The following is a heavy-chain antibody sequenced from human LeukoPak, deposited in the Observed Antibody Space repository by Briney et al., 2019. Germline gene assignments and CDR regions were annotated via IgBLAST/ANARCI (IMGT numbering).Heavy chain of an antibody. D-gene: IGHD3-22*01. CDR2: IYTSGST. Sequence: SQTLSLTCTVSGGSISSGSYYWSWIRQPAGKGLEWIGRIYTSGSTNYNPSLRSRVTISLDTSKNQFSLKLRSVTAADTAVYYCARGLTSGYYGSYYMDVWGRGTTLTVSS. V-gene: IGHV4-61*02. CDR3: ARGLTSGYYGSYYMDV. CDR1: GGSISSGSYY. J-gene: IGHJ6*03.